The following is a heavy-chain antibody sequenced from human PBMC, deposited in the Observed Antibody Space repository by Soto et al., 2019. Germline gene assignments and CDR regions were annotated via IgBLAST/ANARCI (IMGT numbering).Heavy chain of an antibody. J-gene: IGHJ4*02. Sequence: QVQLVESGGGVVQPGRSLRLSCAASGFTFSSYAMDWVRQAPGKGLEWVAVISYDGSNKYYADSVKGRFTISRDNSKNTLYLQMNSLKAEDTAVYYCARTMDTAMESFDYWGQGTLVTVSS. V-gene: IGHV3-30-3*01. CDR3: ARTMDTAMESFDY. CDR1: GFTFSSYA. D-gene: IGHD5-18*01. CDR2: ISYDGSNK.